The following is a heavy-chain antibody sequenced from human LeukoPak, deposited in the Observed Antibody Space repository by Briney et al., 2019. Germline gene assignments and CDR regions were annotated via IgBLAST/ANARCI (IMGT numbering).Heavy chain of an antibody. J-gene: IGHJ3*02. CDR2: IYPGDSDI. V-gene: IGHV5-51*01. D-gene: IGHD4-17*01. CDR3: ARRGTTVTTTAAFDI. Sequence: GESLKISCKGSGYIFTSYWIGWVRQMPGKGLEWMGIIYPGDSDIRYSPSFQGQVTISADKSISTAYLQWSSLKASDTAMYYCARRGTTVTTTAAFDIWGQGTMVTVSS. CDR1: GYIFTSYW.